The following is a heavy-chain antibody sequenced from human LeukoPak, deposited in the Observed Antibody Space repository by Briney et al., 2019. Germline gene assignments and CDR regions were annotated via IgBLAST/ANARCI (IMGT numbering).Heavy chain of an antibody. Sequence: VASVKVSCKASGYTFTGYYMHWVRQAPGQGLEWMGRINPNSGGTNYAQKFQGRVTVTRDTSISTAYMELSRLRSDDTAVYYCARDLEYSSSDYWGQGTLVTVSS. J-gene: IGHJ4*02. V-gene: IGHV1-2*06. CDR3: ARDLEYSSSDY. D-gene: IGHD6-6*01. CDR2: INPNSGGT. CDR1: GYTFTGYY.